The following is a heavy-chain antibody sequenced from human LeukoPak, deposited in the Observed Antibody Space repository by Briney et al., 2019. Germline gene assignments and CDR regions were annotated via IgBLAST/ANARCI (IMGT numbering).Heavy chain of an antibody. CDR1: DASFTGYY. CDR2: VNPNNDVT. CDR3: ATDQCTRTNFYEDYYGGMDV. V-gene: IGHV1-2*02. D-gene: IGHD2/OR15-2a*01. J-gene: IGHJ6*02. Sequence: ASVFFSCKSADASFTGYYIHWVRPAPGQGLEWIGWVNPNNDVTEYEQEIQGRVTMTRDRSLSTAYMELSRLRFDETAVYYCATDQCTRTNFYEDYYGGMDVWGQGTTVTVSS.